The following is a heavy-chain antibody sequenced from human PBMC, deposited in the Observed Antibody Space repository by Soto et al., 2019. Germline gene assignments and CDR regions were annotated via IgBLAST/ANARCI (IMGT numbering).Heavy chain of an antibody. CDR2: IRSKADNYAT. CDR3: TERGKYDNRVFDY. D-gene: IGHD3-22*01. V-gene: IGHV3-73*01. CDR1: GFTFSGSA. J-gene: IGHJ4*02. Sequence: GGSLRLSCAASGFTFSGSAMHWVRQASGKGLEWVGRIRSKADNYATSYAASVKGRFTISRDDSKNTAYLQMDGLKTEDTAVYYCTERGKYDNRVFDYWSQGTLVTVS.